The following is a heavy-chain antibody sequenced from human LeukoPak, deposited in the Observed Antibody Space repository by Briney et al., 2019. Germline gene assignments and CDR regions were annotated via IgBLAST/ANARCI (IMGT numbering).Heavy chain of an antibody. D-gene: IGHD3-16*01. J-gene: IGHJ5*02. Sequence: PSETLSLTCTVSGGSISSYYWSWIRQPPGKGLEWIGYIYYSGCTNYNPSLKSRVTISVDTSKNQFSLKLSSVTAADTAVYNCARAGGKSGWFDPWGQGTLVTVSS. CDR1: GGSISSYY. CDR3: ARAGGKSGWFDP. V-gene: IGHV4-59*01. CDR2: IYYSGCT.